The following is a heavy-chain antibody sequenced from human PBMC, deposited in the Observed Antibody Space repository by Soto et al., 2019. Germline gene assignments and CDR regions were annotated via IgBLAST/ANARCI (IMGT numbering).Heavy chain of an antibody. CDR2: ISSSGSTI. Sequence: PGGSLRLSCAASGFTFSDYYMSWIRQAPGKGLEWVSYISSSGSTIYYADSVKGRFTISRDNAKNSLYLQMNSLRAEDTAVYYCARETECGSGGSCYPYFQHWGQGTLVTVSS. CDR3: ARETECGSGGSCYPYFQH. J-gene: IGHJ1*01. CDR1: GFTFSDYY. V-gene: IGHV3-11*01. D-gene: IGHD2-15*01.